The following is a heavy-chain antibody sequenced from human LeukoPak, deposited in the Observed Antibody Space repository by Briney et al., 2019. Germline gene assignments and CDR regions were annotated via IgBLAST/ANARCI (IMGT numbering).Heavy chain of an antibody. CDR2: INHSGST. V-gene: IGHV4-34*01. J-gene: IGHJ5*02. Sequence: PSETLSLTCAVYGGSFSGYYWGWIRQPPGKGLEWIGEINHSGSTNYNPSLKSRVTISVDTSKNQFSLKLSSVTAADTAVYYCARGLTSPIFDPWGQGTLVTVSS. CDR3: ARGLTSPIFDP. CDR1: GGSFSGYY. D-gene: IGHD3-9*01.